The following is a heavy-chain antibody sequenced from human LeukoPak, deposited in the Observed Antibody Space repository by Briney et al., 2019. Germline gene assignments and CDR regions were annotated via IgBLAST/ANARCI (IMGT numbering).Heavy chain of an antibody. CDR3: ARDAPWFDP. J-gene: IGHJ5*02. V-gene: IGHV3-48*03. CDR2: ISSSGSTI. CDR1: GFTFSSYE. Sequence: GGSLRLSCAASGFTFSSYEMNWVRQAPGKGLEWVSYISSSGSTIYYADSVKGRFTISRGNAKNSLYLQMNSLRAEDTAVYYCARDAPWFDPWGQGTLVTVSS.